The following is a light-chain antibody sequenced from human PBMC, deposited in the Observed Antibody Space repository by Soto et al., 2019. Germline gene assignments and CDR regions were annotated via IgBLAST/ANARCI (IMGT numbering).Light chain of an antibody. CDR1: QSISTY. CDR2: AAS. J-gene: IGKJ4*01. CDR3: QQSYSTPPT. Sequence: DIQMAQSPSSLSASVGDRVTITCRASQSISTYLSWYQQIRVKVPKLLIYAASSLQSGVPSRFSGSGSGTDFTLTISSLQPEDFATYYCQQSYSTPPTFGGGTKVEIK. V-gene: IGKV1-39*01.